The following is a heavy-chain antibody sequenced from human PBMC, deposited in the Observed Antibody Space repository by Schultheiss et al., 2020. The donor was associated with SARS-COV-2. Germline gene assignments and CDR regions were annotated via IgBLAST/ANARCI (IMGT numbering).Heavy chain of an antibody. CDR1: GFTFSSYW. V-gene: IGHV3-74*01. CDR3: ARGDVVPAGTVDY. CDR2: INSDGSST. Sequence: GGSLRLSCAASGFTFSSYWMHWVRQAPGKGLVWVSRINSDGSSTSYADSVKGRFTISRDNAKNSLYLQMNSLRDEDTAVYYCARGDVVPAGTVDYWGQGTLVTVSS. D-gene: IGHD2-2*01. J-gene: IGHJ4*02.